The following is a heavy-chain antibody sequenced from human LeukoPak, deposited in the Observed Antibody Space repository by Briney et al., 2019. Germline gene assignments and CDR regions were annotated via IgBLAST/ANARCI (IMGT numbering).Heavy chain of an antibody. CDR3: ATETVFAPFDH. CDR1: GYTLSVLF. J-gene: IGHJ5*02. CDR2: FDPQAGVI. V-gene: IGHV1-24*01. D-gene: IGHD2-21*02. Sequence: ASVNVSCKVSGYTLSVLFIHWVRQAPGKGLEWMGGFDPQAGVIIYAEDLQGRVTMTEDTSTDTAYMELSSLTYEDTAVYYCATETVFAPFDHWGQGTLVTVSS.